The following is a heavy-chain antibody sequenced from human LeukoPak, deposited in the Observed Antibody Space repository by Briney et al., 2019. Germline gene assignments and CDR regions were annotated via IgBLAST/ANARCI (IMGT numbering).Heavy chain of an antibody. J-gene: IGHJ4*02. D-gene: IGHD3-16*02. CDR2: IIPLFVTA. V-gene: IGHV1-69*05. Sequence: ASVKVSCKASGGTFDNYAVSWVRQAPGQGLEWMGRIIPLFVTANYAQKFQGRVTFTTDEPRNTAYMELSSLRSGDTAVYYCARDGPANNYVWGNYRPPDSWGQGTLVTVSS. CDR1: GGTFDNYA. CDR3: ARDGPANNYVWGNYRPPDS.